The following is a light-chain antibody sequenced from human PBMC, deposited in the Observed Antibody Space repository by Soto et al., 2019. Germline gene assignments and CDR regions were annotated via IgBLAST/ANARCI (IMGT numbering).Light chain of an antibody. J-gene: IGKJ1*01. CDR3: QQYNSYPWT. Sequence: DIQMTQSPSTLSASVGDRVTITCRASQHIAYWLAWYRQEPGKAPNLLITKASILESGVPSRFSGSASGTEFTLTINSLQPEDLATYYCQQYNSYPWTFGQGTKVEI. V-gene: IGKV1-5*03. CDR2: KAS. CDR1: QHIAYW.